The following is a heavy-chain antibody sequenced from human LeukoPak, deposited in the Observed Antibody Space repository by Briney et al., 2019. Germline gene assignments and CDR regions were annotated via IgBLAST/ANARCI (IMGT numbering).Heavy chain of an antibody. J-gene: IGHJ4*02. CDR3: ARAGPEQFGGYSAMNS. CDR2: INPNVGGA. CDR1: GYSFTGYY. Sequence: GASVKVSCKASGYSFTGYYIHWVRQAPGQGLEWVGWINPNVGGANYAQKFQDRVTMTRDTSIGTAYMELSTLTSDDTAVYYCARAGPEQFGGYSAMNSWGQGTLVTVSS. D-gene: IGHD4-23*01. V-gene: IGHV1-2*02.